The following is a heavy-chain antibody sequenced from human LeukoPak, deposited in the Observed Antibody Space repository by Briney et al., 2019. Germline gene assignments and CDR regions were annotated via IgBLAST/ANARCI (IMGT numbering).Heavy chain of an antibody. CDR1: GFTFSSYS. CDR3: ARNTITGYYYGMDV. Sequence: PGGSLRLSCAASGFTFSSYSMNWVRQARGKGLEWVSSISSSSTYIYYADSVKGRFTISTDNAKNSLYLQMNSLRAEDTAVFYCARNTITGYYYGMDVWGQGTTVTVSS. J-gene: IGHJ6*02. V-gene: IGHV3-21*01. D-gene: IGHD3-10*01. CDR2: ISSSSTYI.